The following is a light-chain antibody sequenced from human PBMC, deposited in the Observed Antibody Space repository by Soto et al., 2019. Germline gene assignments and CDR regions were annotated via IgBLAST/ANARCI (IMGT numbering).Light chain of an antibody. V-gene: IGLV2-8*01. Sequence: QSALTQPPSASGSPGQSVTISCTGTSSDVGGYNYVSWYQQHPGKAPKLMIYEVSKRPSGVPDRFSGSKSGNTASLTVSGLQAEDEADYYCSSYAGDHNYVFGTGTKVTVL. CDR1: SSDVGGYNY. CDR3: SSYAGDHNYV. J-gene: IGLJ1*01. CDR2: EVS.